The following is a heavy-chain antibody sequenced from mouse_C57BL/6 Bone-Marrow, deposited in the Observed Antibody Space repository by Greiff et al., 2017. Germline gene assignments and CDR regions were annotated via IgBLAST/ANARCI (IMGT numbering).Heavy chain of an antibody. CDR2: INPSSGYT. CDR1: GYTFTSYT. CDR3: ARWAGSGWYFDV. V-gene: IGHV1-4*01. D-gene: IGHD3-1*01. Sequence: LVESGAELARPGASVKMSCKASGYTFTSYTMHWVKQRPGQGLEWIGYINPSSGYTKYNQKFKDKATLTADKSSSTAYMQLSSLTSEDSAVYYCARWAGSGWYFDVWGTGSTVTVSS. J-gene: IGHJ1*03.